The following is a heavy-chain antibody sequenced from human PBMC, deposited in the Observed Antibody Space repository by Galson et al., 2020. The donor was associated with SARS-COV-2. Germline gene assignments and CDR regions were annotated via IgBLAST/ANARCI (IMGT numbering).Heavy chain of an antibody. CDR3: ARVGPVAGAVYAFDI. D-gene: IGHD6-19*01. Sequence: LSLTCAVSGGSIINLHCWRWVRQPPGQGLEWIGEIHQLAKTNYNPSPKSRVTISIDKSEDQLSLRLSSVTAADTAMYYCARVGPVAGAVYAFDIWGQGTMVTVSS. V-gene: IGHV4-4*02. CDR2: IHQLAKT. CDR1: GGSIINLHC. J-gene: IGHJ3*02.